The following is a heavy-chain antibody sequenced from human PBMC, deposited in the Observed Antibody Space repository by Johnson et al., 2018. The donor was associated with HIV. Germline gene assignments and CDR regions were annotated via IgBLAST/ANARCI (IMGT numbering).Heavy chain of an antibody. CDR3: ARATRSSSSGRHDAFDI. Sequence: QVQLVESGGGLVQPGGSLRLSCAASGFTFSSYAMHWVRQAPGKGLEWVAVISYDGSNKYYADSVKGRFPISRDNSKNTLYLQMNSLRAEDTAVYYCARATRSSSSGRHDAFDIWGQGTMVTVSS. CDR1: GFTFSSYA. V-gene: IGHV3-30*04. J-gene: IGHJ3*02. CDR2: ISYDGSNK. D-gene: IGHD6-6*01.